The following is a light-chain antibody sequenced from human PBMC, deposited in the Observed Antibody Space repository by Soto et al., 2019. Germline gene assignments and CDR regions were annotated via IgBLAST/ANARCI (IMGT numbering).Light chain of an antibody. Sequence: EIKMTQSPATLSLSVGERVALTCRASQTINSNLNWYQKKPGQAPKLLIYATSSWPTGVPARFSGSGSGTDFTLTISSLQPEDFAAYYCQQRSNRPRTFGEGTKVDI. CDR2: ATS. CDR1: QTINSN. CDR3: QQRSNRPRT. V-gene: IGKV1-39*01. J-gene: IGKJ4*01.